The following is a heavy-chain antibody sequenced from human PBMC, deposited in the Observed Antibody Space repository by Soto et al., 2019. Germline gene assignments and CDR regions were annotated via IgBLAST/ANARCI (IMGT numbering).Heavy chain of an antibody. V-gene: IGHV3-11*01. CDR2: ISSSGSTI. D-gene: IGHD5-12*01. J-gene: IGHJ6*02. CDR3: ARDLGYSGYRRRGWYYGMDV. CDR1: GFTFSDYY. Sequence: QVQLVESGGGLVKPGGSLRLSCAASGFTFSDYYMSWIRQAPGKGLEWVSYISSSGSTIYYADSVKGRFTISRDNAKNSLYLQMNSLRAEDTAVYYCARDLGYSGYRRRGWYYGMDVWGQGTTVTVSS.